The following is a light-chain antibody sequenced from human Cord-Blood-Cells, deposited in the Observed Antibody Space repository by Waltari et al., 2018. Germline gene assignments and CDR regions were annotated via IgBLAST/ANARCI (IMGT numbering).Light chain of an antibody. CDR1: QSISSY. Sequence: DIQMTQSPSSLSASVGDRVTITCRASQSISSYLNWYQQKPGKAPKFLIYAASSLQSGVPSRFSVSGSGTDFTLTISSLQPEDFATYYCQQSYSTPPLTFGGGTKVEIK. J-gene: IGKJ4*01. CDR3: QQSYSTPPLT. CDR2: AAS. V-gene: IGKV1-39*01.